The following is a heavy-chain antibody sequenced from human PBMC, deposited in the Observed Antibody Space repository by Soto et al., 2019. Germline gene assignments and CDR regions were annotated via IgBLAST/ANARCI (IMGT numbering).Heavy chain of an antibody. Sequence: EVQLLESGGGLVQPGGSLRLSCAASGFRLSDSAVSWVRQAPGKGLEWVSSLTVTGDSAFYSDSVKGRFTISRDISKSTLYLQMNSLRAEDTAVYYCAKNGCSYPACYPYYYYLDVWDRGTTVTISS. D-gene: IGHD2-15*01. CDR1: GFRLSDSA. V-gene: IGHV3-23*01. J-gene: IGHJ6*03. CDR2: LTVTGDSA. CDR3: AKNGCSYPACYPYYYYLDV.